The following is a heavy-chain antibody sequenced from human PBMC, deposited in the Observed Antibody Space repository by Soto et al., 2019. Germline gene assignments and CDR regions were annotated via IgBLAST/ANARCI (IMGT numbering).Heavy chain of an antibody. V-gene: IGHV3-23*01. Sequence: EVQLLESGGGLVQPGGSLRLSCAASGFTFSSYAMSWVRQAPGKGLEWVSAISGSGGSTYYADSVMGRFTISRDNSKNTLYLQMNSLRAEDTAVYYCAKRRGYYYGMDVWGQGTTVTVSS. D-gene: IGHD3-10*01. CDR2: ISGSGGST. CDR3: AKRRGYYYGMDV. CDR1: GFTFSSYA. J-gene: IGHJ6*02.